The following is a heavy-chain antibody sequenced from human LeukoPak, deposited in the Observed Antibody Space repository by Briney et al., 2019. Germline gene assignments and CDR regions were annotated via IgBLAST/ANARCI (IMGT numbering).Heavy chain of an antibody. CDR2: IYYSGST. CDR3: ARVLDGYNPFDY. Sequence: SETLSLTCTVSGSSISSSSYYWGWIRQPPGKGLEWIGSIYYSGSTYYNPSLKSRVTISVDTSKNQFSLKLSSVTAADTAAYYCARVLDGYNPFDYWGQGTLVTVSS. J-gene: IGHJ4*02. V-gene: IGHV4-39*07. CDR1: GSSISSSSYY. D-gene: IGHD5-24*01.